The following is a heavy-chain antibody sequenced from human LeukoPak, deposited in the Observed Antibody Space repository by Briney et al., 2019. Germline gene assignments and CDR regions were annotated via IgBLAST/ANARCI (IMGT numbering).Heavy chain of an antibody. CDR1: GFTVSSNY. J-gene: IGHJ3*02. CDR2: IYSGGST. Sequence: GGSLRLSCAASGFTVSSNYMSWVRQAPGKGLEWVSVIYSGGSTYYADSVKGRFTISRDNSKNTLYLQMNSLRAEDTAVYYCARGFNEPYYGSGIGAFDIWGQGTMVTVSS. V-gene: IGHV3-66*01. CDR3: ARGFNEPYYGSGIGAFDI. D-gene: IGHD3-10*01.